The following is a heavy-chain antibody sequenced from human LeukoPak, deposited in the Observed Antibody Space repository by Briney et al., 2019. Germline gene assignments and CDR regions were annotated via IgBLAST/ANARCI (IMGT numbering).Heavy chain of an antibody. D-gene: IGHD3-22*01. Sequence: GGSLRLSCTASGFSFRPYGMHWVRQAPGTGLEWVALIWYDGSHKYYADSVKGRFTISRDNSKNTLYLQMNSLRAEDTAVYYCARDVRYYDSSGYYWFDPWGQGTLVTVSS. CDR3: ARDVRYYDSSGYYWFDP. CDR1: GFSFRPYG. J-gene: IGHJ5*02. V-gene: IGHV3-33*01. CDR2: IWYDGSHK.